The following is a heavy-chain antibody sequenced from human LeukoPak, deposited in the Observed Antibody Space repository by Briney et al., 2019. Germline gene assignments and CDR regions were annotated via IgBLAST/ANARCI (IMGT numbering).Heavy chain of an antibody. J-gene: IGHJ5*02. CDR3: AKDLSVVVPAASEWFDP. CDR2: ISGSGGRT. Sequence: GGTLRLSCAASGFTFSSYGMSWVRQAPGKGLEWVSAISGSGGRTYYADSVKGRFTISRDNSKNTLYLQMNSLRAEDTAVYYCAKDLSVVVPAASEWFDPWGQGTLVTVSS. D-gene: IGHD2-2*01. CDR1: GFTFSSYG. V-gene: IGHV3-23*01.